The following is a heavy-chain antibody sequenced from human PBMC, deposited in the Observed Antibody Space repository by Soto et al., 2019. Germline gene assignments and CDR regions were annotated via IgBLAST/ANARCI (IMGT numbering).Heavy chain of an antibody. CDR1: DGSMNSGGYY. CDR2: IHYSGST. CDR3: VRGKGKDDSSSWYD. Sequence: SETLSLTCSVSDGSMNSGGYYWSWIRQLPGKGLEWIGFIHYSGSTHYSPSLKSRVSISIETSKNHFSLKLSYVTAADTAVYYCVRGKGKDDSSSWYDWGQGTPVPVS. J-gene: IGHJ4*02. V-gene: IGHV4-31*03. D-gene: IGHD6-13*01.